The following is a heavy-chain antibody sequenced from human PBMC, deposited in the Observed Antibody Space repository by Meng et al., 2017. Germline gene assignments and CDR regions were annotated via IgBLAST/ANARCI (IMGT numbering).Heavy chain of an antibody. CDR3: ARVITMVRGLFLNAFDI. J-gene: IGHJ3*02. CDR2: INPNSGGT. V-gene: IGHV1-2*06. CDR1: GYTFTGYY. D-gene: IGHD3-10*01. Sequence: ASVKVSCKASGYTFTGYYMHWVRQAPGQGLEWMGRINPNSGGTNYAQKFQGRVTMTRDTSISTAYMELSRLRSDDTAVYYCARVITMVRGLFLNAFDIWGQGTMVTVSS.